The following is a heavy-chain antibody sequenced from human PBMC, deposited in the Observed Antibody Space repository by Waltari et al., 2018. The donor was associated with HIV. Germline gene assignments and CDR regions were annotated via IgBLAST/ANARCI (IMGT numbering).Heavy chain of an antibody. D-gene: IGHD6-6*01. CDR2: INTDTGNP. Sequence: QVQLVQSGSELKKPGASVRVSCKASGYSITSHAINWLRQAPGQGLEWMGWINTDTGNPTYAPCFTGRFVFSLDSSVSTAYLQISSLMVDDTAVYYCARTLVSSRLVRFDPWGQGTLVTVSS. J-gene: IGHJ5*02. V-gene: IGHV7-4-1*02. CDR3: ARTLVSSRLVRFDP. CDR1: GYSITSHA.